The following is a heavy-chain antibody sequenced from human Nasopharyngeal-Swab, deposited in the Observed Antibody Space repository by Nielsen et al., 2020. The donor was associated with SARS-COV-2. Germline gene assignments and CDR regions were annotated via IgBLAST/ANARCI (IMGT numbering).Heavy chain of an antibody. CDR1: GYTLTSHY. CDR2: INPDGGST. CDR3: ARDSARQSFDY. D-gene: IGHD6-19*01. Sequence: SVKVSCKASGYTLTSHYMHWVRLAPGKGLDWMGVINPDGGSTNYAQKFLGRIIMTRDTSTSTVYMELSSLRSEDTAVFYCARDSARQSFDYWGQGTLLTVSS. J-gene: IGHJ4*02. V-gene: IGHV1-46*01.